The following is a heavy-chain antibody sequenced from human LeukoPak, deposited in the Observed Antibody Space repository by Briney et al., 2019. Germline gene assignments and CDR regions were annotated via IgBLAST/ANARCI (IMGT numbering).Heavy chain of an antibody. D-gene: IGHD3-3*01. CDR3: ARDYDFWSGKPYGMDV. J-gene: IGHJ6*02. Sequence: SGGSLRLSCAASGFTFSSYAMHWVRQAPGKGLEWVAVISYDGSNKYYADSVKGRFTISRDNSKNTLYLQMNSLRAEDTAVYYCARDYDFWSGKPYGMDVWGQGTTVTVSS. CDR1: GFTFSSYA. CDR2: ISYDGSNK. V-gene: IGHV3-30-3*01.